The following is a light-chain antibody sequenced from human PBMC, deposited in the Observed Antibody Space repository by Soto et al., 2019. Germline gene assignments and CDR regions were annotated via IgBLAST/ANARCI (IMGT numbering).Light chain of an antibody. J-gene: IGKJ4*01. V-gene: IGKV3-20*01. CDR3: QPYASSPLT. CDR1: QSVSSSY. Sequence: EIVLTQSPGTLSLSPGERATLSCRASQSVSSSYLAWYQQKPGQAPRLLLYGASSRATGIPDRFSGSGSGTDFTINISRLEPDDFAVYYCQPYASSPLTFGGGTQVEIK. CDR2: GAS.